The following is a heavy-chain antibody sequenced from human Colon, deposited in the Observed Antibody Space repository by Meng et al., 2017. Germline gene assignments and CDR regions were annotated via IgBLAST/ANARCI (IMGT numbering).Heavy chain of an antibody. J-gene: IGHJ4*02. V-gene: IGHV3-7*01. D-gene: IGHD6-6*01. CDR3: ASGSARKYSSSSPLGY. CDR1: GFTFSSYW. Sequence: GESLKISCAASGFTFSSYWMSWVRQAPGKGLEWVANIKQDGSEKYYVDSVKGRFTISRDNAKNSLYPQMNSLRAEDTAVYYCASGSARKYSSSSPLGYWGQGPLVTVSS. CDR2: IKQDGSEK.